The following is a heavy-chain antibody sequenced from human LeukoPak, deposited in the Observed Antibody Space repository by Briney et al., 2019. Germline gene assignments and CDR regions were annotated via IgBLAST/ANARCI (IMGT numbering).Heavy chain of an antibody. J-gene: IGHJ4*02. CDR3: ATDPASITMVRGVTRDY. CDR1: GFIFSNHW. CDR2: INERGSET. V-gene: IGHV3-7*03. D-gene: IGHD3-10*01. Sequence: PGGSLRLSCAASGFIFSNHWMTWVRQAPGKGLEWVANINERGSETYYADYVKGRFTISRDNSKNTLYLQMNSLRAEDTAVYYCATDPASITMVRGVTRDYWGQGTLVTVSS.